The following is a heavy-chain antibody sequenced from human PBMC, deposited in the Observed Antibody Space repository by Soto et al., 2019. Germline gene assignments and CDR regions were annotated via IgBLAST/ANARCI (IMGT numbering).Heavy chain of an antibody. CDR2: IGTAGDT. CDR3: AKSQEIGTHFFDS. Sequence: VGSLRLSCEASGFTFSGFDMHWVRQPTGKGLEWVSSIGTAGDTYYAVSVKGRFTISRDNAKNSLSLQMNSLRAGDMAVYFCAKSQEIGTHFFDSWGQGTQVTVSS. D-gene: IGHD6-13*01. J-gene: IGHJ4*02. CDR1: GFTFSGFD. V-gene: IGHV3-13*01.